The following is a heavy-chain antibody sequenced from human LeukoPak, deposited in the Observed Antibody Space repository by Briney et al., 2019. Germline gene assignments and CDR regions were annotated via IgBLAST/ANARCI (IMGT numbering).Heavy chain of an antibody. CDR3: ARAGSIAVPLI. V-gene: IGHV4-34*01. J-gene: IGHJ3*02. Sequence: SETLSLTCAVSGGSFSGYYWSWIRQPPGKGLEWIGEINHSGSTNYNPSLKSRVTISVDTSKNQFSLKLSSVTAADTAVYYCARAGSIAVPLIWGQGTMVTVSS. CDR2: INHSGST. D-gene: IGHD6-19*01. CDR1: GGSFSGYY.